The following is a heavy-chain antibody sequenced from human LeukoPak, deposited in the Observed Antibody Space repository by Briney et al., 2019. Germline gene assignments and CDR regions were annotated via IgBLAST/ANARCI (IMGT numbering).Heavy chain of an antibody. V-gene: IGHV4-59*02. J-gene: IGHJ4*02. Sequence: SETLSLTRVVSGGSVSGYYWGWIRQPPGKGLEWIGYVYYSENIYYGPSLKSRVTISVDTSKKQFSLKLNSVTAADTAVYYCAAGITGRTIDYWGQGTLVTVSS. CDR3: AAGITGRTIDY. D-gene: IGHD1-20*01. CDR2: VYYSENI. CDR1: GGSVSGYY.